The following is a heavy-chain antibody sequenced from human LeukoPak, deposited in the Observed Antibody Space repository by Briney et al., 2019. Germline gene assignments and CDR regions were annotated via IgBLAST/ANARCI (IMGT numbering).Heavy chain of an antibody. Sequence: GASVKVSCKVSGYTLTELSMHWVRQAPGKGLEWVGGFDPEDGETIYAQKFQGRVTMTEDTSTDTAYMELSSLRSEDTAVYYCATFRYCSGGSCYTSGFDPWGQGTLVTVSS. J-gene: IGHJ5*02. D-gene: IGHD2-15*01. CDR3: ATFRYCSGGSCYTSGFDP. CDR2: FDPEDGET. V-gene: IGHV1-24*01. CDR1: GYTLTELS.